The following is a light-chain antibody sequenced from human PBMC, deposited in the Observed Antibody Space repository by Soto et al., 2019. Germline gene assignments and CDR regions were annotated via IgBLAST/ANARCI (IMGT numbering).Light chain of an antibody. CDR1: SSDVGGYNY. CDR2: EVS. Sequence: QSALTQPASVSGSPGQSITISCTGTSSDVGGYNYVSWYQQHPGKAHKLMIYEVSNRPSGVSNRFSGSKSGNTASLTISGLQAEDEADYYCAAWDDSLSGYVFGTGTKLTVL. V-gene: IGLV2-14*01. CDR3: AAWDDSLSGYV. J-gene: IGLJ1*01.